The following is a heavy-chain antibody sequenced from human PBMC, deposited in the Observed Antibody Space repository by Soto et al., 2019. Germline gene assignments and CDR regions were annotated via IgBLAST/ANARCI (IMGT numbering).Heavy chain of an antibody. CDR3: ARPNIVLLPAATPPDHYYYYGMDV. Sequence: PGESLKISCKGSGYSFTSYWIGWVRQMPGKGLKWMGIIYPGDSDTRYSPTFQGQVTISADKSISTAYLQWSSLKASDTAMYYCARPNIVLLPAATPPDHYYYYGMDVWGQGTTVTVSS. V-gene: IGHV5-51*01. CDR2: IYPGDSDT. CDR1: GYSFTSYW. D-gene: IGHD2-2*01. J-gene: IGHJ6*02.